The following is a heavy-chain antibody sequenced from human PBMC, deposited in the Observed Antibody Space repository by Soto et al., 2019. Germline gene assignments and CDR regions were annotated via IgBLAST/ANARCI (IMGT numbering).Heavy chain of an antibody. D-gene: IGHD6-13*01. CDR1: GFTFSTYA. Sequence: EVQLLESGGGLVQPGGSLRLSCAASGFTFSTYAMNWVRQAPGKGLEWVSLIISSGGSTYYADSEKGRFTISRDNSKNTLYLQMNSLRADDTAVYYCAKAEGSSYGTEYSQHWGQGTLVTVSS. V-gene: IGHV3-23*01. J-gene: IGHJ1*01. CDR2: IISSGGST. CDR3: AKAEGSSYGTEYSQH.